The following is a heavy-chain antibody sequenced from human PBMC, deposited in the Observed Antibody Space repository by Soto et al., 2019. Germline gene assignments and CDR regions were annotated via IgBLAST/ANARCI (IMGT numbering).Heavy chain of an antibody. CDR2: LNARGGT. Sequence: QVQLQQWCAGLLKPSETLSLTCAVYGGSFSGYYWSWIRQPPGKGLEWIGDLNARGGTNHNASLKCRVTIPGDTSKNQFSLRLSFVTAADPAVYYCTRARGGVQHWGQGTLVTVSS. D-gene: IGHD3-10*01. CDR1: GGSFSGYY. V-gene: IGHV4-34*01. J-gene: IGHJ1*01. CDR3: TRARGGVQH.